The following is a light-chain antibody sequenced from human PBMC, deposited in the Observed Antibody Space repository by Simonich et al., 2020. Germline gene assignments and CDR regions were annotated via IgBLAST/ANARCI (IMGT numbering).Light chain of an antibody. Sequence: QSALTQPASVSGSPGQSITISCTGTSSDVGGYNYVSWYQQHPGKAPKLMIYDVSKRPSWVSNRFSGSKSGNTASLTISGLQAEDEADYYCSSYTSSSSVVFGGWTKLTVL. CDR1: SSDVGGYNY. J-gene: IGLJ2*01. CDR3: SSYTSSSSVV. CDR2: DVS. V-gene: IGLV2-14*01.